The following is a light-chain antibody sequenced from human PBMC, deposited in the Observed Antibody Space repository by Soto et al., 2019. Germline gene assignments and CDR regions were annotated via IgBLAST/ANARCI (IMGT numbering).Light chain of an antibody. CDR3: QQYNNWPPYLT. CDR2: GAS. J-gene: IGKJ4*01. Sequence: IGMTQSPATLSVAPGERATLSCRASQSVSSNLAWYQQKPGQAPRLLIYGASTRATGIPARFSGSGSGTEFTLAISSLQSEDFAVYYCQQYNNWPPYLTFGGGTKVEIK. CDR1: QSVSSN. V-gene: IGKV3-15*01.